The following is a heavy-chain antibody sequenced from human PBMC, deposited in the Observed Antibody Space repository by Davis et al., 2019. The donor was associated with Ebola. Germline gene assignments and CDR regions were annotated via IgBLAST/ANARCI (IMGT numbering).Heavy chain of an antibody. J-gene: IGHJ5*02. CDR2: ISVRSIT. CDR1: GFIFSSYA. V-gene: IGHV3-23*01. D-gene: IGHD4-17*01. Sequence: PGGSLRLSCAASGFIFSSYAMSLVRQAPGKGLEWVSSISVRSITYHADSVKGRFTISRDNSKNTLYLQMNSLRAEDTAVYYCAKVHPPTTVTTGWFDPWGQGTLVTVSP. CDR3: AKVHPPTTVTTGWFDP.